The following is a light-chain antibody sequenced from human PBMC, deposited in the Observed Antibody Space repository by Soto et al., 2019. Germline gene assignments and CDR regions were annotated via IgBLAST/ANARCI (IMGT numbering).Light chain of an antibody. V-gene: IGLV1-47*01. CDR3: STWDDSMSAAWV. Sequence: QSVLTQPPSASGIPGQRVTISCSGSSSSIGNNYVYWYQHFPGTAPKLLIYANNQRPSGVPDRFSGSKSGTSASLAISGLRSEDEANYYCSTWDDSMSAAWVFGGGTKVTVL. CDR2: ANN. J-gene: IGLJ3*02. CDR1: SSSIGNNY.